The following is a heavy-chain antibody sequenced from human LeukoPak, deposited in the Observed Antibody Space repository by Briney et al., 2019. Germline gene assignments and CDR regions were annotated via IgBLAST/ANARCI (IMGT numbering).Heavy chain of an antibody. D-gene: IGHD3-9*01. Sequence: GASVKVSCKASGYTFTSYGISWVRQAPGQGLEWMGCISAYNGNTNYAQKLQGRVTMTTDTSTSTACMELRSLRSDDTAVYYCARGPHVLRYFDWVEPEHWGQGTLVTVSS. CDR1: GYTFTSYG. J-gene: IGHJ4*02. CDR2: ISAYNGNT. V-gene: IGHV1-18*01. CDR3: ARGPHVLRYFDWVEPEH.